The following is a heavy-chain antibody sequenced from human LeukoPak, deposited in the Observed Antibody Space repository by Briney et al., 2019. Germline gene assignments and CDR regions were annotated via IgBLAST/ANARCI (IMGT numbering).Heavy chain of an antibody. Sequence: GGSLRLSCAASGFTFSDYYMRWIRQAPGKGLEWVSYISSGSSYRNYADSVKGRFTISRDNAKNSLYLQMNSLRAEDTAVYYCARVSEGYDSGYDSPLDYWGQGTLVTVSS. CDR2: ISSGSSYR. D-gene: IGHD5-12*01. CDR1: GFTFSDYY. CDR3: ARVSEGYDSGYDSPLDY. J-gene: IGHJ4*02. V-gene: IGHV3-11*05.